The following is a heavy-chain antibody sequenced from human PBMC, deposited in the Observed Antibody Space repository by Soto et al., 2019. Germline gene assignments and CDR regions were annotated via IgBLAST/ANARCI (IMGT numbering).Heavy chain of an antibody. Sequence: QVQLVQSGAEVKKPGSSVRVSCKASGDTFSFYSINWVRQAPGLGLEWMGRINPILSMSNYAQRFQGRVTVTANNTTSTAYMELSSLRSEDTAMYSCTNSNVSGYRAFDYWGQGALVTVSS. D-gene: IGHD3-10*01. CDR2: INPILSMS. CDR1: GDTFSFYS. V-gene: IGHV1-69*02. CDR3: TNSNVSGYRAFDY. J-gene: IGHJ4*02.